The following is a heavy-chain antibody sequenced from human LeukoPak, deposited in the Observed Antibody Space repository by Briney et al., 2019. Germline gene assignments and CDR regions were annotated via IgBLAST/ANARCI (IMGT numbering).Heavy chain of an antibody. V-gene: IGHV4-39*06. CDR2: IYYSGST. Sequence: SETLSLTCTVSGASISISSYYWGWIRQPPGKGLEWIGGIYYSGSTYYNPSLKSRVTISVDTSKNQFPLKLSSVTAADTAVYYCARYRTGGGYFDYWGQGTLVTVSS. CDR3: ARYRTGGGYFDY. CDR1: GASISISSYY. J-gene: IGHJ4*02. D-gene: IGHD2-15*01.